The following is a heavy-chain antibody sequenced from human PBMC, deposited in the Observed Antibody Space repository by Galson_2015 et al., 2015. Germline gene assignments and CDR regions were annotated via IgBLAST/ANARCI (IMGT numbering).Heavy chain of an antibody. CDR1: GFTFSSYA. V-gene: IGHV3-23*01. CDR2: ISGGGGGT. J-gene: IGHJ6*02. D-gene: IGHD4-11*01. Sequence: SLRLSCAASGFTFSSYAVSWVRQAPGKGLERVSTISGGGGGTFYADSVKGRFTISRDNSKNTLYLQMNSLRAEDTAVYYCARDLSSKGYYYYGLDVWGQGTTVTVSS. CDR3: ARDLSSKGYYYYGLDV.